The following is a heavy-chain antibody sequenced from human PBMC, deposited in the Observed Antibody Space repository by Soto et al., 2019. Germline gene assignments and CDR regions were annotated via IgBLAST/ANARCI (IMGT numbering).Heavy chain of an antibody. D-gene: IGHD4-17*01. CDR3: ARAAYDDGDYGFDY. Sequence: QVQLQESGPGLVKPSQTLSLTCTVSGGSISSGGYYWSWIRQHPGKGLEWIGYIYYSGSTYYNPPIKSRVTISVDTSKNQFSLKLSSVTAADTAVYYCARAAYDDGDYGFDYWGQGTLVTVAS. CDR1: GGSISSGGYY. V-gene: IGHV4-31*03. CDR2: IYYSGST. J-gene: IGHJ4*02.